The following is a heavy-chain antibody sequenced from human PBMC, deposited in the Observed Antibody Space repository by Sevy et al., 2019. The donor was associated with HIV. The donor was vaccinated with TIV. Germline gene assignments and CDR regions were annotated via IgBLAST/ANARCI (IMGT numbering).Heavy chain of an antibody. D-gene: IGHD1-7*01. V-gene: IGHV3-7*01. CDR3: AREGGWNYDGDAFDI. CDR2: IKQDGSGK. J-gene: IGHJ3*02. Sequence: GGSLRLSCAASGFTFSSYWMSWVRQAPGKGLEWVANIKQDGSGKYYVDSVKGRFTISRDNAKNSLYLQMNSLRAEDTAVYYCAREGGWNYDGDAFDIWGQGTMVTVSS. CDR1: GFTFSSYW.